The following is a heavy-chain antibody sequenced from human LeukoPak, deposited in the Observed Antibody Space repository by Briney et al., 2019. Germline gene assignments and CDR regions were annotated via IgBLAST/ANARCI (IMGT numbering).Heavy chain of an antibody. Sequence: PSETLSLTCTVSGGSIKYYHWGWIRQPPEKGLDYVAHIYHTGSTNYNPSLSSRVTISIDTAKNQFSLKLTSVTAADTAVYYCARRGRNSSGWQDYLWGQGTLVTVSS. CDR1: GGSIKYYH. CDR3: ARRGRNSSGWQDYL. D-gene: IGHD6-25*01. V-gene: IGHV4-59*01. CDR2: IYHTGST. J-gene: IGHJ4*02.